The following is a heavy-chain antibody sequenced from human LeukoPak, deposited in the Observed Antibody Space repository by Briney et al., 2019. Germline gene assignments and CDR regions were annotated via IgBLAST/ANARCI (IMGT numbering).Heavy chain of an antibody. CDR3: ARRPLGYGCDY. Sequence: SETLSLTCTVSDYSIRNGYFWGWIRQPPGKGREWIGNIDYSGSTYYNPSLKSRVTISVDTSKNQFSLKLSSVTAADTAVYYCARRPLGYGCDYWGQGTLVTVSS. V-gene: IGHV4-38-2*02. D-gene: IGHD5-18*01. J-gene: IGHJ4*02. CDR1: DYSIRNGYF. CDR2: IDYSGST.